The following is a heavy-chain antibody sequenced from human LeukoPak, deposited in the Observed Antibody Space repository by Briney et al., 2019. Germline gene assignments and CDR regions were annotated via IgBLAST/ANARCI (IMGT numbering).Heavy chain of an antibody. V-gene: IGHV3-20*04. D-gene: IGHD3-22*01. Sequence: PGGSLRLSCAASGFTFDNYGMSWARQAPGKGLEWVSGINWNGGSTGYADSVKGRFTISRDNAKNSLYLQMNSLRAEDTALYYCARGDVLDRGVYNWFDPWGQGTLVIVSS. CDR2: INWNGGST. J-gene: IGHJ5*02. CDR3: ARGDVLDRGVYNWFDP. CDR1: GFTFDNYG.